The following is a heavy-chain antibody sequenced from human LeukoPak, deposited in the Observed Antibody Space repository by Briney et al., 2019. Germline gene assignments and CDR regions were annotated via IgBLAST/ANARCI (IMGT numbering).Heavy chain of an antibody. J-gene: IGHJ4*02. CDR3: AKPTRGSSWNGNDY. CDR1: GFTFSSYA. Sequence: PGGSLRLSCVASGFTFSSYAMNWVRQAPGKGLELVSIINNSGGTTYYADSVKGRFTISRDNSKNTLYLQMNSLRAEDTALYYCAKPTRGSSWNGNDYWGQGTLVTVSS. V-gene: IGHV3-23*01. D-gene: IGHD6-13*01. CDR2: INNSGGTT.